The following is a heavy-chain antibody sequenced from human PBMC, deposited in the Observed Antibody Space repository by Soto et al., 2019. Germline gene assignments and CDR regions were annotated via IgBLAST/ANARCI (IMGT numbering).Heavy chain of an antibody. Sequence: SETLSLTCTVSGGSISSYYWSWIRQPPGKGLEWIGYIYYSGSTNYNPSLKSRVTISVDTSKNQFSLKLSSVTAADTAVYYCARGGYSSSWYWFDPWGQGTLVTVSS. V-gene: IGHV4-59*08. CDR3: ARGGYSSSWYWFDP. D-gene: IGHD6-13*01. CDR2: IYYSGST. CDR1: GGSISSYY. J-gene: IGHJ5*02.